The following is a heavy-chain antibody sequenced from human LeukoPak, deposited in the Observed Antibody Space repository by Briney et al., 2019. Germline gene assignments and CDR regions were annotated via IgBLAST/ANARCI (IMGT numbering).Heavy chain of an antibody. CDR1: GFTFSSYW. CDR2: INHNGNVN. Sequence: GGSLRLSCAASGFTFSSYWMNWARQAPGKGLGWVASINHNGNVNYYVDSVKGRFTISRDNAKNSLYLQMSNLRAEDTAVYFCAGGGGLDVWGQGATVTVSS. V-gene: IGHV3-7*03. D-gene: IGHD3-16*01. J-gene: IGHJ6*02. CDR3: AGGGGLDV.